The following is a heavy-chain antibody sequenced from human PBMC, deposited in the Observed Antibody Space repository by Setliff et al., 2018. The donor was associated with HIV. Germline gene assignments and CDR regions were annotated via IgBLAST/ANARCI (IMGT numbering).Heavy chain of an antibody. Sequence: PGGSLRLSCAASGFTFSSYWMSWVRQAPGKGLEWVGRIKRKTDGGTTEYAAPVQGRFTISKDDSENTLYLQMKSLKTEDTAVYYCTTEVFRQWLVGDYWGQGTLVTVSS. D-gene: IGHD6-19*01. V-gene: IGHV3-15*01. J-gene: IGHJ4*02. CDR3: TTEVFRQWLVGDY. CDR1: GFTFSSYW. CDR2: IKRKTDGGTT.